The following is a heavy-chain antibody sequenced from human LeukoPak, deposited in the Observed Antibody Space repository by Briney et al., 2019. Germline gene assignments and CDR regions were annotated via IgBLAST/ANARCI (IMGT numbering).Heavy chain of an antibody. Sequence: GGSLRLSCAASGFTFDDYAMHWVRQAPGKGLEWVSGISWNSGSIGYADSVKGRFTISRDNAKNSLYLQMNSLRAEDTALYYCAKGPDYCDSSGYYRFDYWGQGTLVTVSS. CDR3: AKGPDYCDSSGYYRFDY. V-gene: IGHV3-9*01. CDR2: ISWNSGSI. J-gene: IGHJ4*02. CDR1: GFTFDDYA. D-gene: IGHD3-22*01.